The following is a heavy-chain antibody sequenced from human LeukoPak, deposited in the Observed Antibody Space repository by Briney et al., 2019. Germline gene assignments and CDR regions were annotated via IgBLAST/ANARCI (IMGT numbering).Heavy chain of an antibody. CDR3: ARDSSIAALVRNTAKGGWFDP. CDR1: GGTFSSYA. CDR2: IIPIFGTA. V-gene: IGHV1-69*05. J-gene: IGHJ5*02. D-gene: IGHD6-6*01. Sequence: SVKVSCKASGGTFSSYAISWVRQAPGQGLEWMGGIIPIFGTANYAQKFQGRVTITTDESTSTAYMELSSLRSEDTAVYYCARDSSIAALVRNTAKGGWFDPWGQGTLVTVSS.